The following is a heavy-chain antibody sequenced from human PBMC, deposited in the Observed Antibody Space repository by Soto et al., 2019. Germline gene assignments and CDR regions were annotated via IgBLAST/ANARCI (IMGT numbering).Heavy chain of an antibody. V-gene: IGHV1-46*03. Sequence: ASVKVSCKASGYTFTGYYMHWVRQAPGQGLEWMGIIDPSGGSTSYAQKFQGRVSMTRDTSTSTVHMDLNSLRSEDTAVYYCARDLTGGPTYYDFWSGYSPVDYWGLGTLVTVSS. J-gene: IGHJ4*02. CDR3: ARDLTGGPTYYDFWSGYSPVDY. CDR1: GYTFTGYY. CDR2: IDPSGGST. D-gene: IGHD3-3*01.